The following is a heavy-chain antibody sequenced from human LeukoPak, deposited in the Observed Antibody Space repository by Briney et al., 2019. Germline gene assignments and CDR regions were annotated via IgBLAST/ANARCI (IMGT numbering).Heavy chain of an antibody. V-gene: IGHV1-46*01. J-gene: IGHJ3*02. D-gene: IGHD7-27*01. CDR3: ARGELGMLGFNAYDI. CDR2: INPSGGST. CDR1: GYTFTSYY. Sequence: ASLKASCKASGYTFTSYYIHRVSQAISHGLKRMRIINPSGGSTSHAPNFQGRVTITRDTSRRTIYMDVSRPRSEKTAVYYCARGELGMLGFNAYDIYGQGTMVTVSS.